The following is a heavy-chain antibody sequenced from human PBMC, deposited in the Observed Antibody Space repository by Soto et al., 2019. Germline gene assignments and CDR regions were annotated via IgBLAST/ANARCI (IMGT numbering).Heavy chain of an antibody. Sequence: QVQLVQSGAKVKKPGSSVKVSCKASGGTFSSYAISWVRQPPGQGLEWMGGIIPIFGTANYAQKFQGRVTITADESTSTAYMELSSLRSEDTAVYYCASRRRTTVTTFGYFDLWGRGTLVTVSS. D-gene: IGHD4-17*01. CDR1: GGTFSSYA. CDR2: IIPIFGTA. V-gene: IGHV1-69*12. CDR3: ASRRRTTVTTFGYFDL. J-gene: IGHJ2*01.